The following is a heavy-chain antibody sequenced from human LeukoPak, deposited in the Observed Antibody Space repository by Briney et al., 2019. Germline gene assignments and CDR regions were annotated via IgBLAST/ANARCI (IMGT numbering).Heavy chain of an antibody. CDR2: ISYAGSNK. CDR3: ARDQGIAAYLFDY. D-gene: IGHD6-13*01. J-gene: IGHJ4*02. V-gene: IGHV3-30-3*01. CDR1: GFTFSSYA. Sequence: GGSLRLSCAASGFTFSSYAMHWVRQAPGKGLEWVAVISYAGSNKYYADSVKGRFTISRDNSKNTLYLQMNSLRAEDTAVYYCARDQGIAAYLFDYWGQGTLVTVSS.